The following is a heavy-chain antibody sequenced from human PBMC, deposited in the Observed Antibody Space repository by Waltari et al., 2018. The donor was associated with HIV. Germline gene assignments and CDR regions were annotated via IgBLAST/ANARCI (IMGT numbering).Heavy chain of an antibody. V-gene: IGHV3-9*01. CDR1: GFTFDDYP. CDR3: AKGGSHLTIFEAWFDS. J-gene: IGHJ5*01. CDR2: ISWNSGST. D-gene: IGHD3-3*01. Sequence: EVQLVESGGGLVQPGRSLRLSCAASGFTFDDYPMHWVRQAPGKRVEWVSGISWNSGSTDYGDSVKGRFTISRDNAKNSLYLQMNSLTVEDTAFYYCAKGGSHLTIFEAWFDSWGQGTLVTVSS.